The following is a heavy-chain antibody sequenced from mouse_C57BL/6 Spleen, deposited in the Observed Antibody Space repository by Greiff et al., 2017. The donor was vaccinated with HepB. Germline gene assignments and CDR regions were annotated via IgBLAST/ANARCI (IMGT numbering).Heavy chain of an antibody. CDR2: IHPSDSDT. CDR1: GYTFTSYW. Sequence: QVQLQQPGAELVKPGASVKVSCKASGYTFTSYWMHWVKQRPGQGLEWIGRIHPSDSDTNYNQKFKGKATLTVDKSSSTAYMQLSSLTAEDSAVDYCAIEDSYYGCAYWGQGTLVTVSA. CDR3: AIEDSYYGCAY. V-gene: IGHV1-74*01. D-gene: IGHD2-12*01. J-gene: IGHJ3*01.